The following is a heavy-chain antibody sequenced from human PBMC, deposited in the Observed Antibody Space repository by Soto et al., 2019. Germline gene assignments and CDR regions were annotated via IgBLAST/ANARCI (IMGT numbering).Heavy chain of an antibody. Sequence: SETLSLTCAVYGGSFSGYYWSWIRQPPGKGLEWIGEINHSGSTNYNPSLKSRVTISVDTSKNQFSLKLSSVTAADTAVYYCARGPTYYDFWSGYQAGGNYYYYYMDVWGKGTTVTVSS. CDR2: INHSGST. CDR1: GGSFSGYY. CDR3: ARGPTYYDFWSGYQAGGNYYYYYMDV. J-gene: IGHJ6*03. D-gene: IGHD3-3*01. V-gene: IGHV4-34*01.